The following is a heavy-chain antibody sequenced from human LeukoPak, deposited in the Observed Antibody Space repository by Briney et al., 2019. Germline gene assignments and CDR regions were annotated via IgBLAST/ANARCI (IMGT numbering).Heavy chain of an antibody. Sequence: SGGSLRLSCAASGFTFSSFGMHWVRQAPGEGLEWVAYIGYTGTNTYYADSVKGRFTISRDNSKNTVHLQMNSLRAADTALYSCARDLTGTYYIAYWGQGTLVTVSS. CDR3: ARDLTGTYYIAY. D-gene: IGHD1-1*01. CDR1: GFTFSSFG. CDR2: IGYTGTNT. J-gene: IGHJ4*02. V-gene: IGHV3-30*02.